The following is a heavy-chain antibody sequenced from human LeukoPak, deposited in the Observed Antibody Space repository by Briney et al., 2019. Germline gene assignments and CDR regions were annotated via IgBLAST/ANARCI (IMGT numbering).Heavy chain of an antibody. Sequence: GGSLRLSCAASGFTFSTYSMNWVREAPGKGLEWVSYISSSSSTIYYADSVKGRFTISRDNAKNSLYLQMNSLRDEDTAVYYCALVTTVTYHYWGQGTLVTVSS. CDR1: GFTFSTYS. CDR2: ISSSSSTI. V-gene: IGHV3-48*02. J-gene: IGHJ4*02. D-gene: IGHD4-17*01. CDR3: ALVTTVTYHY.